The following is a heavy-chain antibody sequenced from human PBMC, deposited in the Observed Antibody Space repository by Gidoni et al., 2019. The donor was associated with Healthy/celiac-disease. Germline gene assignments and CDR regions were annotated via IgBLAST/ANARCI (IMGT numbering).Heavy chain of an antibody. CDR3: AGGIWFGEGLDP. Sequence: QVQLQESGPGLVKPSETLSLTCTVSGGSISSYYWSWIRQPPGKGLEWIGYIYYSGSTNYNPSLKSRVTISVDTSKNQFSLKLSSVTAADTAVYYCAGGIWFGEGLDPWGQGTLVTVSS. V-gene: IGHV4-59*01. CDR1: GGSISSYY. J-gene: IGHJ5*02. CDR2: IYYSGST. D-gene: IGHD3-10*01.